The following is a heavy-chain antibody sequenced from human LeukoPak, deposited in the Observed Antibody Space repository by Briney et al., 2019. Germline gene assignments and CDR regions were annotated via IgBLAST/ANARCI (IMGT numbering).Heavy chain of an antibody. V-gene: IGHV4-31*03. Sequence: SQTLSLTCTVSGGSISSGGYYWSWIRQHPGKGLGWIGYIYYSGSTYYNPSLKSRVTISVDTSKNQFSLKLSSVTAADTAVYYCAREKGKYYYDSSGPFDYWGQGTLVTVSS. D-gene: IGHD3-22*01. CDR3: AREKGKYYYDSSGPFDY. J-gene: IGHJ4*02. CDR1: GGSISSGGYY. CDR2: IYYSGST.